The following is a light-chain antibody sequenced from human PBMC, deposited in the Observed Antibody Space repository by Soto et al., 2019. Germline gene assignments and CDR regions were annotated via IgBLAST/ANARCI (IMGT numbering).Light chain of an antibody. J-gene: IGKJ1*01. CDR2: AVS. V-gene: IGKV3-15*01. CDR3: QQYNKWPLT. CDR1: QSVSSN. Sequence: EIMMTQSPGTLSASPGERATLSCRASQSVSSNLAWYHHKPGQAPRLLIYAVSTRATGIPARFSGSGSGTEITLTISSLQSEDFAVYYCQQYNKWPLTFGQGTKVEIK.